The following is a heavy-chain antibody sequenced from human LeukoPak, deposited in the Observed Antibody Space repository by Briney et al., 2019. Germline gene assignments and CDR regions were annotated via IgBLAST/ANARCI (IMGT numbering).Heavy chain of an antibody. D-gene: IGHD6-13*01. CDR3: ARMDSSSRTGSDDAFDI. CDR1: GDSVSSNSAA. Sequence: SQTLSLTFAISGDSVSSNSAAWNWLRQSPSRGLEWLGRTYYRSKWYNDYAVSVKSRITINPDTSKNQFSLQLNSVTPEDTAVYYCARMDSSSRTGSDDAFDIWGQGTMVTVSS. J-gene: IGHJ3*02. V-gene: IGHV6-1*01. CDR2: TYYRSKWYN.